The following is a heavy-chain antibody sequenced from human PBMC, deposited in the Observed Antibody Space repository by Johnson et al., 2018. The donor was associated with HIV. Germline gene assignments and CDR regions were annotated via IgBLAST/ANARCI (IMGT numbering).Heavy chain of an antibody. Sequence: VQLVESGGGLVQPGRSLRLSCAASGFTFDDYAMHWVRQAPGKGLEWVSGISWNSGSIGYADSVKGRFTISRDNAKNSLYLQMNSLRAEDTALYYCAKGRVVVAATEAFDIWGQGTMVTVSS. V-gene: IGHV3-9*01. CDR2: ISWNSGSI. CDR3: AKGRVVVAATEAFDI. J-gene: IGHJ3*02. D-gene: IGHD2-15*01. CDR1: GFTFDDYA.